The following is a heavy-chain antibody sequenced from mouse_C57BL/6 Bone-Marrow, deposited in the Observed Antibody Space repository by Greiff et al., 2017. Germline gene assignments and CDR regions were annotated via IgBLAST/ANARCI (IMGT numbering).Heavy chain of an antibody. CDR3: ARQIIMFAY. V-gene: IGHV5-6*01. CDR2: ISSGGSYT. J-gene: IGHJ3*01. Sequence: EVKVVESGGDLVKPGGSLKLSCAASGFTFSSYGLSWVRQTPDKRLEWVANISSGGSYTYYPDSVNGRFIISRDNAKNTLYLQMSSLNSEDTAMYNCARQIIMFAYWGQGTLVTVSA. CDR1: GFTFSSYG.